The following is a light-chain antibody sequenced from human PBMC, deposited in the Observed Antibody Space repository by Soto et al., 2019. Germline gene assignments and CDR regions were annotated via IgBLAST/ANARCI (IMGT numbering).Light chain of an antibody. CDR1: SGSIGNNY. J-gene: IGLJ1*01. V-gene: IGLV6-57*04. Sequence: NFMLTQPHSVSESPGKTVTISCTRSSGSIGNNYVQWYQQRPGSAPTTVIYEDRQRPSGVPDRFSGSKSGNTAYLTISGLQVEDEAEYFCFSFTTTSTHVFGTGTKVTVL. CDR2: EDR. CDR3: FSFTTTSTHV.